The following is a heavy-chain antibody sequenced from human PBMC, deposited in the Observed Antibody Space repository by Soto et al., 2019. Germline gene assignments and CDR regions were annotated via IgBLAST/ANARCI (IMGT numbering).Heavy chain of an antibody. CDR2: IYYSGST. V-gene: IGHV4-61*01. CDR3: AKVQASGWYYFNC. Sequence: SETLSLTCTVSGGSVSSGSYYWSWIRQPPGKGLEWIGYIYYSGSTNYNPSLKSRVTISVDTSKNQFSLKLNSVTAADTAVYYCAKVQASGWYYFNCWGQGTLVTVSS. J-gene: IGHJ4*02. D-gene: IGHD6-19*01. CDR1: GGSVSSGSYY.